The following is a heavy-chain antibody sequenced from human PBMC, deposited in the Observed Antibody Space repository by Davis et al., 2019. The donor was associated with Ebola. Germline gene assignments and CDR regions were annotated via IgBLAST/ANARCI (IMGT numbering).Heavy chain of an antibody. D-gene: IGHD2/OR15-2a*01. CDR1: GFTFSNYA. CDR2: ISGSGATT. Sequence: SLILPCAAPGFTFSNYAMRWLRQAPGKGLYWVSGISGSGATTYYADSVKGRFTISRDNSKNTLYLQMNSLRADDTALYYCAKGGARYFYHYYGMDVWGQGTTVTVSS. CDR3: AKGGARYFYHYYGMDV. V-gene: IGHV3-23*01. J-gene: IGHJ6*02.